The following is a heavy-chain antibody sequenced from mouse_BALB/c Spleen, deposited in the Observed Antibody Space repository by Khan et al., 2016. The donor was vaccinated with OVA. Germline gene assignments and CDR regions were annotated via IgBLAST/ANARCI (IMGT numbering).Heavy chain of an antibody. CDR1: GYIFANYM. CDR2: INPSSGYN. CDR3: RGGGYGCFGY. V-gene: IGHV1-4*01. Sequence: VQLQESGAELARPGASVKMSCKASGYIFANYMMHWVKQRPGQGLEWIGDINPSSGYNNYTQKFKDKATSTADKSSSTAYMQMSSLTSDASAVYCGRGGGYGCFGYWGQGTLVTVSA. D-gene: IGHD1-1*01. J-gene: IGHJ3*01.